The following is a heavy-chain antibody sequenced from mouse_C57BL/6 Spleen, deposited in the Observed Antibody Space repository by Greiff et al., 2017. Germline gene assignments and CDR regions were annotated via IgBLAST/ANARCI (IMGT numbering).Heavy chain of an antibody. D-gene: IGHD1-1*01. CDR2: IDPSDSYT. J-gene: IGHJ1*03. V-gene: IGHV1-59*01. Sequence: QVQLQQPGAELVRPGTSVKLSCKASGYTFTSYWMHWVKQRPGQGLEWIGVIDPSDSYTNYNQKFKGKATLTVDTSSSTAYMQLSSLTSEDSAVYYCAKLRDWYFDVWGTGTTVTVSS. CDR3: AKLRDWYFDV. CDR1: GYTFTSYW.